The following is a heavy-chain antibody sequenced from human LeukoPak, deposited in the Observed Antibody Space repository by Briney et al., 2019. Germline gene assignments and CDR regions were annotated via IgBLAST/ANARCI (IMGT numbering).Heavy chain of an antibody. D-gene: IGHD6-6*01. J-gene: IGHJ4*02. V-gene: IGHV4-34*01. CDR2: IYYGGGT. Sequence: PSETLSLTCAVYGGSFSGYYWSWIRQPPGKGLEWIGSIYYGGGTYYNPSLKSRVTISVDTSKNQFSLKLSSVTAADTAVYYCAREGSDSSSPENPFDYWGQGTLVTVSS. CDR1: GGSFSGYY. CDR3: AREGSDSSSPENPFDY.